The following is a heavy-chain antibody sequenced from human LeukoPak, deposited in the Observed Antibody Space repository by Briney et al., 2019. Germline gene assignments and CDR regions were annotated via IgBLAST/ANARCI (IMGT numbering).Heavy chain of an antibody. D-gene: IGHD1-26*01. CDR1: GFTFDDYA. CDR3: ATNYPTTFN. Sequence: PGRSLRLSCAASGFTFDDYAMHWVRQAPGKGLEWVSGISWNSGSIGYADSVKGRFTISRDNAKNSLYLQMNSLRAEDTALYYGATNYPTTFNWGQGTLVTVSS. V-gene: IGHV3-9*01. J-gene: IGHJ4*02. CDR2: ISWNSGSI.